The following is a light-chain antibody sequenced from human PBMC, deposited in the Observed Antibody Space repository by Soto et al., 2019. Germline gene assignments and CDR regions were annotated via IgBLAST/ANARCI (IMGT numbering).Light chain of an antibody. CDR2: GAS. CDR1: QSVSSN. Sequence: EIVMTQSPATLSVSPWERATLSCRASQSVSSNLAWYQQKPGQAPRLLIYGASTRATGIPARFSGSGSWTEFTLTISSLQSEDVAVYYCQQYNNWPLTFGGGTKVDIK. V-gene: IGKV3-15*01. J-gene: IGKJ4*01. CDR3: QQYNNWPLT.